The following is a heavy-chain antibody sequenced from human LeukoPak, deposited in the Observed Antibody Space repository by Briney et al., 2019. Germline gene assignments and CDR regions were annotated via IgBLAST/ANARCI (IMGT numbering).Heavy chain of an antibody. CDR1: GYTFTSYG. Sequence: VASVKVSCKASGYTFTSYGISWVRRATGQGLEWMGWMNPNSGNTGYAQKFQGRVTMTRNTSISTAYMELSSLRSEDTAVYYCARGGFLMDVWGKGTTVTISS. J-gene: IGHJ6*04. CDR3: ARGGFLMDV. V-gene: IGHV1-8*02. CDR2: MNPNSGNT.